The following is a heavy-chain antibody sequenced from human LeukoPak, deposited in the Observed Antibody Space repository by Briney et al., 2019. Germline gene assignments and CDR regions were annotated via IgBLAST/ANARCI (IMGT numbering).Heavy chain of an antibody. J-gene: IGHJ6*03. D-gene: IGHD5-24*01. CDR2: INHSGST. CDR3: ARAGKRWLQNYYYYMDV. Sequence: SETLSLTCAVYGESFSDYYWTWIRQPPGKGLEWIGEINHSGSTNYNPSLKSRVTISLDTSKNQFSLKLSSVTAADTAVYYCARAGKRWLQNYYYYMDVWGKGTTVTISS. CDR1: GESFSDYY. V-gene: IGHV4-34*01.